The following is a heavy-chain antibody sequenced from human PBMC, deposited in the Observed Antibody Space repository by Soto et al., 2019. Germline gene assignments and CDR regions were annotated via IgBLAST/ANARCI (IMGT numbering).Heavy chain of an antibody. J-gene: IGHJ6*02. CDR2: ISFDGTNK. Sequence: GGSLRLSCAASGFTFSNNGMHWVRQAPGKGLEWVAVISFDGTNKFYADSVQGRFTISRDNSKNTLYLQMNSLRAEDTAVYYCAKETIAAAAPGMDVWGQGTTVTVSS. CDR1: GFTFSNNG. V-gene: IGHV3-30*18. CDR3: AKETIAAAAPGMDV. D-gene: IGHD6-13*01.